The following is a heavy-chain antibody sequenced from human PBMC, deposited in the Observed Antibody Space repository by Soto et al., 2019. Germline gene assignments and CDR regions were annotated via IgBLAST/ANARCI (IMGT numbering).Heavy chain of an antibody. CDR3: AREDPYSYGCDY. V-gene: IGHV1-18*01. CDR1: GGTFSSYA. Sequence: ASVKVSCKASGGTFSSYAISWVRQAPGQGLEWMGWISAYNGNTNYAQKLQGRVTMTTDTSTSTAYMELRSLRSDDTAVYYCAREDPYSYGCDYWGQGTLVTVSS. D-gene: IGHD5-18*01. CDR2: ISAYNGNT. J-gene: IGHJ4*02.